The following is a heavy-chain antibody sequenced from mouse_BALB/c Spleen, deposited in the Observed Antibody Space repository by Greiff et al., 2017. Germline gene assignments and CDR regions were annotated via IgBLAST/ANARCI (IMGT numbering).Heavy chain of an antibody. V-gene: IGHV5-6-3*01. Sequence: EVKVVESGGGLVQPGGSLKLSCAASGFTFSSYGMSWVRQTPDKRLELVATINSNGGSTYYPDSVKGRFTISRDNAKNTLYLQMSSLKSEDTAMYYCARDRYYGSSWFAYWGQGTLVTVSA. D-gene: IGHD1-1*01. J-gene: IGHJ3*01. CDR3: ARDRYYGSSWFAY. CDR2: INSNGGST. CDR1: GFTFSSYG.